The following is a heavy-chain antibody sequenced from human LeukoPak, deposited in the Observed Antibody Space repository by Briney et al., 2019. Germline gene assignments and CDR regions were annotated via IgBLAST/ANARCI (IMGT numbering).Heavy chain of an antibody. CDR2: IYYSGST. CDR3: ARESVVVTAWRDY. Sequence: SETLSLTCTVSGGSISSYYWSWIRQPPEKGLEWIGYIYYSGSTNYNPSLKSRVTISVDTSKNQFSLKLSSVTAADTAVYYCARESVVVTAWRDYWGQGTLVTVSS. J-gene: IGHJ4*02. V-gene: IGHV4-59*12. D-gene: IGHD2-21*02. CDR1: GGSISSYY.